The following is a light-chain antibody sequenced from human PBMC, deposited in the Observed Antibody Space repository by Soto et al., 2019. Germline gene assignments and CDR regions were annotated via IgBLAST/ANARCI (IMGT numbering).Light chain of an antibody. Sequence: EVVMTQSPATLSLSPGEKVTLSCRAGQSVGTSLAWYQQKPGQPPRILILGASTRITGVPARFSGSGSVTDFTLTISSLHSEDFVLYYCQQHSNWPAYSFDPVTKLE. CDR2: GAS. CDR3: QQHSNWPAYS. J-gene: IGKJ2*01. V-gene: IGKV3-15*01. CDR1: QSVGTS.